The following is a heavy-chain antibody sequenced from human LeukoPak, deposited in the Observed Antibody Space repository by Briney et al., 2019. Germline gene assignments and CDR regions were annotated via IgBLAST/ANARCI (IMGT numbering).Heavy chain of an antibody. CDR2: IFSGGTT. CDR3: AKSYASSWYSFDY. V-gene: IGHV3-53*01. Sequence: PGGSLRLSCAASGFSVSSNYMSWVRQAPGKGLEWVSVIFSGGTTYYADSVKGRFTISRDNSKYTLYLQMNSLRAEDTAVYYCAKSYASSWYSFDYWGQGTLVTVSS. D-gene: IGHD6-13*01. CDR1: GFSVSSNY. J-gene: IGHJ4*02.